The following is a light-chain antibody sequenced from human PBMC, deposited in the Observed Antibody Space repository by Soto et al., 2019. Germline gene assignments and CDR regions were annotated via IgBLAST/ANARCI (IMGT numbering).Light chain of an antibody. V-gene: IGKV3-20*01. J-gene: IGKJ2*01. CDR2: GIS. CDR3: QQYSSLPHT. Sequence: ENVLTQSPGTLSLSPGERATLSCRATQSVTNRYFAWYRQKPGQAPRLLIYGISSRATDIPDRFSGSGSGTDYTLTISRLEPEDFGVYYCQQYSSLPHTFGQGTKLEVK. CDR1: QSVTNRY.